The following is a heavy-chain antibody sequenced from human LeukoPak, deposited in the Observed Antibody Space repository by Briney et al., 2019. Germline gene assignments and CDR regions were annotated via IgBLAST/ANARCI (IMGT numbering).Heavy chain of an antibody. CDR1: GGSITSATYY. J-gene: IGHJ4*02. CDR2: IYYFGST. V-gene: IGHV4-39*01. D-gene: IGHD3-9*01. CDR3: ARHRRHYDILTGYRYYYDY. Sequence: SETLSLTCTVSGGSITSATYYWGWIRQPPGKGLEWIGNIYYFGSTYNNPSLKSRVTISIHTSKNQFSLKLSSVTAADTAVYRCARHRRHYDILTGYRYYYDYWGRGTLVTVSS.